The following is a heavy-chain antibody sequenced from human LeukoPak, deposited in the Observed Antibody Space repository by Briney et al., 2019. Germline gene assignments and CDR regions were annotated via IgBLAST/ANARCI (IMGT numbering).Heavy chain of an antibody. CDR2: ISGSGGST. J-gene: IGHJ4*02. CDR3: ARDKTIFGVAKNPNFDY. CDR1: GFTFSSYA. D-gene: IGHD3-3*01. Sequence: GGSLRLSCAASGFTFSSYAMSWVRQAPGKGLEWVSAISGSGGSTYYADSVKGRFTISRDNSKNTLYLQMNSLRAEDTAVYYCARDKTIFGVAKNPNFDYWGQGTLVTVSS. V-gene: IGHV3-23*01.